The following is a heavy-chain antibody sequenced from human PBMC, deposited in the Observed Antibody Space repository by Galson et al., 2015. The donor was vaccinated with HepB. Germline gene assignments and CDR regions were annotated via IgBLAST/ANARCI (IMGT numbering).Heavy chain of an antibody. V-gene: IGHV2-5*01. CDR3: AHRRGGSYYSY. Sequence: KALEWLALIYWNDDKRYRPSLKSRLTITKDTSDNQVVLTMTNMDPVDTATYYCAHRRGGSYYSYWGQGTLVTVSS. J-gene: IGHJ4*02. D-gene: IGHD1-26*01. CDR2: IYWNDDK.